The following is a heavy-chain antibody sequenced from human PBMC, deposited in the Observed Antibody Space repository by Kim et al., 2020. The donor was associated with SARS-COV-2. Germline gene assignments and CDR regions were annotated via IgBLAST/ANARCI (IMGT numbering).Heavy chain of an antibody. CDR2: ISSSDNTI. Sequence: GGSLRLSCAASGFTFSTYEMNWVRQAPGKGLEWVSYISSSDNTIYYADSVKGRFTISRDNAKNSLYLQMNSLRAEDTAIYYCAREGEMITFGGALDYWGQGTLVIVSS. J-gene: IGHJ4*02. CDR3: AREGEMITFGGALDY. D-gene: IGHD3-16*01. CDR1: GFTFSTYE. V-gene: IGHV3-48*03.